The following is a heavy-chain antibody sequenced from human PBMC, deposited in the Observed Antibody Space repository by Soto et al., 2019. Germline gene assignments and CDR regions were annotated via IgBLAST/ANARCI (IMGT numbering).Heavy chain of an antibody. Sequence: EVRLVQSGGGLVQPGGSLRLSCAASLFIVSDNYMSWVRQAPGKGLEWVSLIYSGGGTDYAESVKGRFTISRDKSKNTPYLQMNSLKAEDTGIYYCATRMTTAPFWGQGTVVTISS. J-gene: IGHJ4*02. CDR1: LFIVSDNY. CDR2: IYSGGGT. V-gene: IGHV3-66*01. D-gene: IGHD4-17*01. CDR3: ATRMTTAPF.